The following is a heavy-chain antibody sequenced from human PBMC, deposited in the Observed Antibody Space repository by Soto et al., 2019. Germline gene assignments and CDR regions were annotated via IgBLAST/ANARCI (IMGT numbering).Heavy chain of an antibody. J-gene: IGHJ4*02. D-gene: IGHD6-6*01. Sequence: ASVKVSCKASGYTFTGCYMHWVRQAPGQGLEWMGWINPNSGGTNYAQKFQGRVTMTRDTSISTAYMELSRLRSDDTAVYYCARAEGRGIAARRSFDYWGQGTLVTVSS. CDR3: ARAEGRGIAARRSFDY. CDR1: GYTFTGCY. CDR2: INPNSGGT. V-gene: IGHV1-2*02.